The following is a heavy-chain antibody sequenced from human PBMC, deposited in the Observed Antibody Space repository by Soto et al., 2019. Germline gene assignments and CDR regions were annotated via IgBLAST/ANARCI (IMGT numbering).Heavy chain of an antibody. V-gene: IGHV1-2*02. CDR3: AKDPNIVVVPAATGGMDV. D-gene: IGHD2-2*01. CDR2: INPNSGGT. Sequence: ASVKVSCKASGYTFTDYYMHWVRQAPGQGLEWMGWINPNSGGTNYAQKFQGRVTMTRVTSISTAYMELSSLRSDDTALYYCAKDPNIVVVPAATGGMDVWGQGNTVTVSS. J-gene: IGHJ6*02. CDR1: GYTFTDYY.